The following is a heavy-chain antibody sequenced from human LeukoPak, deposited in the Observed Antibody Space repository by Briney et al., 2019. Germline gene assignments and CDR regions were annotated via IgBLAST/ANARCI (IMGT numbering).Heavy chain of an antibody. J-gene: IGHJ6*02. Sequence: GRYLRLSCAASGFTFYDYARQWVRHAPGKGLEWGSGISWNSGSIVYADSVKGRFTISRDNAKNSLYLQMNSLRAEDTALYYCAKDTSYYYYSGMDVWGQGTTVTVSS. V-gene: IGHV3-9*01. CDR2: ISWNSGSI. CDR3: AKDTSYYYYSGMDV. CDR1: GFTFYDYA.